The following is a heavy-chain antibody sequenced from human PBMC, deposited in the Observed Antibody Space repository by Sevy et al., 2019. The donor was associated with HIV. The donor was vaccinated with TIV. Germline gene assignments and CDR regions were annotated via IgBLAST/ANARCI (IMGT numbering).Heavy chain of an antibody. CDR3: ARSQSRSWHYFDY. Sequence: GGCLRLSCAASGFIFSDYTLHWVRQAPGTGLEWVAVISYDGSFTYYADSVEGRFTISIDNSKNTLFLQMNSLRHEDTAVYYCARSQSRSWHYFDYWGQGTLVTVSS. V-gene: IGHV3-30*04. CDR1: GFIFSDYT. D-gene: IGHD6-13*01. J-gene: IGHJ4*02. CDR2: ISYDGSFT.